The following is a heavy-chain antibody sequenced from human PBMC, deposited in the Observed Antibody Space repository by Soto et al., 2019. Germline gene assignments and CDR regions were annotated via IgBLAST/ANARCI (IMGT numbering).Heavy chain of an antibody. D-gene: IGHD3-3*01. CDR1: GFTFSYYG. Sequence: QVHLVESGGGVVQPGGSLRLSCAGSGFTFSYYGMHWVRQAPGTGLEWVAVLWYDGSGEYYTDSVRGRFTISRVNSKNTLYLQMNNLRDEDTGVYYCARDSVRFLEHFSKDYFDYWGQGTRVTVSS. V-gene: IGHV3-33*08. CDR2: LWYDGSGE. J-gene: IGHJ4*02. CDR3: ARDSVRFLEHFSKDYFDY.